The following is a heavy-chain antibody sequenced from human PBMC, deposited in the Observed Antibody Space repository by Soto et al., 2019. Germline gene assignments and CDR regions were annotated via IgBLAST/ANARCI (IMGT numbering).Heavy chain of an antibody. V-gene: IGHV3-23*01. J-gene: IGHJ6*03. CDR1: GCTVSSYA. Sequence: EVQLLESGGGLVQPGGSLRLSCAASGCTVSSYAMSWVRQAPGKGLEWVSAISGSGSTYSADSVKGRFTISRDSSKTTVYLEMNSLRAEDTAVYYCAKALRFTFTTGYYMDVWGRGNPVTVSS. CDR3: AKALRFTFTTGYYMDV. CDR2: ISGSGST. D-gene: IGHD3-16*01.